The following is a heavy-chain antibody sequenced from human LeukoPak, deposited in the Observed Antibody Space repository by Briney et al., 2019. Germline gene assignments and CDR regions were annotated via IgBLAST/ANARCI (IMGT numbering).Heavy chain of an antibody. CDR3: ARGGTVVVVIGGFDI. D-gene: IGHD3-22*01. Sequence: GASVKVSCKASGYTFTSYYMHWVRQAPGQGLEWMGIINPSGGSTSYAQKFQGRVTMIRDTSTSTVYMELSSLRSEDTAVYYCARGGTVVVVIGGFDIWGQGTMVTVSS. V-gene: IGHV1-46*01. CDR2: INPSGGST. CDR1: GYTFTSYY. J-gene: IGHJ3*02.